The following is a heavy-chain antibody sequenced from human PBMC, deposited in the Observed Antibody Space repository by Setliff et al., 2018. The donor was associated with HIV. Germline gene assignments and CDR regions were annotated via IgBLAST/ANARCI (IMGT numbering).Heavy chain of an antibody. D-gene: IGHD6-25*01. Sequence: PGGSLRLSCATSGFTFSSYAMNWVRQAPGKGLEWVAVISYDGTSQQYADSVKGRFTISRDNTKNLLYLEMNSLRAEDTAVYYCAGSRGYFVKAVWGQGTLVTVSS. CDR3: AGSRGYFVKAV. J-gene: IGHJ4*02. CDR2: ISYDGTSQ. CDR1: GFTFSSYA. V-gene: IGHV3-30*03.